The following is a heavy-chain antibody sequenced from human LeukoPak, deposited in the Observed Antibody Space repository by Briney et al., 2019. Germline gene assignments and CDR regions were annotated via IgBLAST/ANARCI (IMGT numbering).Heavy chain of an antibody. CDR3: ARVSDYSNYFDY. Sequence: GGSLRLPCAVSGFTLITYAMHWVRRSPGKGREGLASIWYDGSTKYYPASVKGRFTISRDNSKNTLYLQMNSLRAEDTAVYYCARVSDYSNYFDYWGQGNLVTVSS. D-gene: IGHD4-11*01. CDR1: GFTLITYA. V-gene: IGHV3-33*08. J-gene: IGHJ4*02. CDR2: IWYDGSTK.